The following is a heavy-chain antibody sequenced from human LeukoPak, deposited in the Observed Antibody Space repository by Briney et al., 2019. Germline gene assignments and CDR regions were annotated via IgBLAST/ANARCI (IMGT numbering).Heavy chain of an antibody. J-gene: IGHJ6*02. CDR1: GGSISSHY. CDR2: IHYSGTT. CDR3: VRHRSGDYAWLDV. V-gene: IGHV4-59*08. D-gene: IGHD4-17*01. Sequence: PSETLSLTCTVSGGSISSHYWSWIPHPPGKGLEWIGYIHYSGTTNYNPSLKSRVSISADTSENQMSLRLSSVTAADTAVYYCVRHRSGDYAWLDVWGQGTTVTVSS.